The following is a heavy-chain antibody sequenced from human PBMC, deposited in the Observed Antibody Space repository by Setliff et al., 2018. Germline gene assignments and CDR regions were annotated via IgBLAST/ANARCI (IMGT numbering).Heavy chain of an antibody. J-gene: IGHJ4*02. Sequence: AASVKVSCKASGYTFTSYDINWVRQATGQGLEWMGWMNPNSGNTGYAQKFQGRVTITTDESTSTAYMELSSLRSEDTAVYYCARGSDTGPYYFDYWGQGTLVTVSS. CDR2: MNPNSGNT. CDR3: ARGSDTGPYYFDY. V-gene: IGHV1-8*03. CDR1: GYTFTSYD. D-gene: IGHD3-10*01.